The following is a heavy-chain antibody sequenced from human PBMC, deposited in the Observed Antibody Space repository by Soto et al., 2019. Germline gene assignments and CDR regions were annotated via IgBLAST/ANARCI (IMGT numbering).Heavy chain of an antibody. J-gene: IGHJ4*02. CDR2: IDWDDDK. D-gene: IGHD3-22*01. CDR3: TTDITYYYDSSGYSLDY. CDR1: GFSLSTSGMR. V-gene: IGHV2-70*03. Sequence: SGPTLVNPTQTLTLTGTFSGFSLSTSGMRVSWIRQPPGQALEWLARIDWDDDKFYSTYLKTRLTISKDTSKNQVVLTMTNMDPVDTDVYYCTTDITYYYDSSGYSLDYWRQGTLVTVSS.